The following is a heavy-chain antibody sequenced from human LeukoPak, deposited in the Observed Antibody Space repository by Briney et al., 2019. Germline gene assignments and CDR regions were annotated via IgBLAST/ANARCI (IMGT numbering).Heavy chain of an antibody. CDR1: GFTFSSYW. D-gene: IGHD2-15*01. J-gene: IGHJ4*02. CDR3: ASFIYCSGGSCFLYFDY. Sequence: PGGSLRLSCAASGFTFSSYWMSWVRQAPGKGLEWVANIKQDGSEKYYVDSVKGRFTISRDNAKNSLYLQMNSLRAEDTAVYYCASFIYCSGGSCFLYFDYWGQGTLVTVSS. V-gene: IGHV3-7*01. CDR2: IKQDGSEK.